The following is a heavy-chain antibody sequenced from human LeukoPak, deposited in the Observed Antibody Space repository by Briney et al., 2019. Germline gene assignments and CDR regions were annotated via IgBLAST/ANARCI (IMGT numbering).Heavy chain of an antibody. D-gene: IGHD2/OR15-2a*01. J-gene: IGHJ4*02. V-gene: IGHV3-23*01. CDR3: AILSWDGRGSFY. CDR1: GITLSNYG. Sequence: PGGSLRLSCAVSGITLSNYGMSWVRQAPGKGLEWVAGISDRGGSTNYADSVRGRFTISRDNSRGTLSLQMNSLRAEDTAVYFCAILSWDGRGSFYWGQGTLVTVSS. CDR2: ISDRGGST.